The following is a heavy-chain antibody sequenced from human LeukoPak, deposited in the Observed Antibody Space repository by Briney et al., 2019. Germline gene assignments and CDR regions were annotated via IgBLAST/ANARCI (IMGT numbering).Heavy chain of an antibody. J-gene: IGHJ4*02. CDR1: GFTFCSYW. CDR2: IKQDGSER. Sequence: GGSLRLSCAASGFTFCSYWMIWVRQAPGKGLEWVANIKQDGSERYYVDSVKGRFTISRDNAKNSLYLQMNSLRAEDTAVYYCARRSYYDLWGQGTLVTVSS. V-gene: IGHV3-7*01. CDR3: ARRSYYDL.